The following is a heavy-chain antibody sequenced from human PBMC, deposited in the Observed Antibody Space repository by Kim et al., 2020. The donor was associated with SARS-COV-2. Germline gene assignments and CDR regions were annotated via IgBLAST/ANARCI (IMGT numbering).Heavy chain of an antibody. CDR3: ARRDPRGYYSL. D-gene: IGHD3-22*01. J-gene: IGHJ4*02. Sequence: SETLSLTCTVSDGSINNYYWSWFRQPPGKGLEWIGYVFSSGTTNYNPSLESRLTMSVDPSKNQFSLRLKSVTAADTAVYYGARRDPRGYYSLWGPGSLVT. V-gene: IGHV4-59*13. CDR1: DGSINNYY. CDR2: VFSSGTT.